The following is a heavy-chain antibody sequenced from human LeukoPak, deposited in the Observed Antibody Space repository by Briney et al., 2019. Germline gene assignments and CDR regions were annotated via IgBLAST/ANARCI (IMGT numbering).Heavy chain of an antibody. D-gene: IGHD6-19*01. CDR2: ISAYNGNT. V-gene: IGHV1-18*01. J-gene: IGHJ3*02. CDR3: ARGPYSSGWYADDAFDI. Sequence: ASVKVSCKASGYTFTSYGISWVRQAPGQGLEWMGWISAYNGNTNYAQKLQGRVTMTTDTSTSTAYMELRSLRFEDTAVYYCARGPYSSGWYADDAFDIWGQGTMVTVSS. CDR1: GYTFTSYG.